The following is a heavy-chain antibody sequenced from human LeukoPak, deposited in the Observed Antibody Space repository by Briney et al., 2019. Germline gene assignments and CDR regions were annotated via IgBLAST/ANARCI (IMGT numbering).Heavy chain of an antibody. CDR1: GYSFSNYE. J-gene: IGHJ4*02. Sequence: GGSLRLSCAGSGYSFSNYEMNWVRQAPGRGLEWVAYIWSSGSGTHYADSVKDRFTISRDNGKNSLYLQMNSLRAEDTAVYYCARVPGPSADYWGQGTLVTVSS. V-gene: IGHV3-48*03. CDR2: IWSSGSGT. CDR3: ARVPGPSADY.